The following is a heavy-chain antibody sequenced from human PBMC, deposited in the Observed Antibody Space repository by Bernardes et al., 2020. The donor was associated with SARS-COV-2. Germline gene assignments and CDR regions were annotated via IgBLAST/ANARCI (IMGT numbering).Heavy chain of an antibody. CDR1: GYSFTGYY. V-gene: IGHV1-2*02. D-gene: IGHD4-17*01. CDR2: FTPKSGAT. Sequence: ASVKVSCKTSGYSFTGYYIHWVRQAPGQGLDWMGWFTPKSGATIYAQKFQGRVTMTGDTSIGTAYMELTRLRSDDTAVYYCASVTTETDYWGQGTLVTVSS. J-gene: IGHJ4*02. CDR3: ASVTTETDY.